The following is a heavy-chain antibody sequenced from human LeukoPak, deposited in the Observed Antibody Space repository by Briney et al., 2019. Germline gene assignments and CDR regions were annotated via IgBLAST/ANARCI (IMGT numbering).Heavy chain of an antibody. D-gene: IGHD6-13*01. Sequence: GGSLRLSCAASGFTFSSYSMNWVRQAPGKGLEWVSYISSSSSTIYYADSVKGRFTISRDNAKNSLYLQMNSLRAEDTAVYYCARGIQQQPWPFDYWGQGTLVTVSS. J-gene: IGHJ4*02. V-gene: IGHV3-48*04. CDR1: GFTFSSYS. CDR2: ISSSSSTI. CDR3: ARGIQQQPWPFDY.